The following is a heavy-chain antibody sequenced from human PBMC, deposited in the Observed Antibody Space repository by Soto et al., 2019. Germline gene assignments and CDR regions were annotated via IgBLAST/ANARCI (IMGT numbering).Heavy chain of an antibody. V-gene: IGHV4-59*01. D-gene: IGHD2-15*01. J-gene: IGHJ4*02. CDR2: IYYSGST. CDR1: GGSISSYY. CDR3: ARGADDGYKVVLVLS. Sequence: QVQLQESGPGLVKPSETLSLTCTVSGGSISSYYWSWIRQPPGKGLEWIGYIYYSGSTNYNPSLKGRFTISVDTSKNQFSLKLSSVTAADTAVYYCARGADDGYKVVLVLSWGQGTLVTVSS.